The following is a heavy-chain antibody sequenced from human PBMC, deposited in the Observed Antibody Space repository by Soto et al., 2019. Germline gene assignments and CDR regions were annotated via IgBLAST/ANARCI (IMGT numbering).Heavy chain of an antibody. CDR1: GFTFSSYS. V-gene: IGHV3-48*04. CDR2: ISSSSSTI. Sequence: PGGPLRLSCAASGFTFSSYSMNWVRQAPGKGLEWVSYISSSSSTIYYADSVKGRFTISRDNAKNSLYVQMNSLRVEDTAVYYCARGGIGYCSGGTCFYTAFDIWGQGSMVT. CDR3: ARGGIGYCSGGTCFYTAFDI. D-gene: IGHD2-15*01. J-gene: IGHJ3*02.